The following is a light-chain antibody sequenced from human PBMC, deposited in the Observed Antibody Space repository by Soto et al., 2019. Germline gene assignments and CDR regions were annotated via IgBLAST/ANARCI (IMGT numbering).Light chain of an antibody. CDR1: QSVSSN. V-gene: IGKV3-15*01. J-gene: IGKJ5*01. Sequence: ITQSPGARSSSQVEPVTLSCSPSQSVSSNLAWYQQKPGQAPRLLIYGASTRATGIPARFSGSGSGTEFTLTISSLQSEDFAVYYFQQYYNGITITFCQGTRLDVK. CDR2: GAS. CDR3: QQYYNGITIT.